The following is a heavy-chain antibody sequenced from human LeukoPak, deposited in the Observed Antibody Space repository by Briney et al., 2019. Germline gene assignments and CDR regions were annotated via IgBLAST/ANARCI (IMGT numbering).Heavy chain of an antibody. D-gene: IGHD3-22*01. V-gene: IGHV3-23*01. J-gene: IGHJ3*02. CDR3: AKDLFVTYYDSSGYYGAFDI. Sequence: GGSLRLSCAASGFTFSSYAMSWVRQAPGKGLEWVSAISGSGGSTYYADSVKGRFTISRDNSKDTLYLQMNSLRAEDTAVYYCAKDLFVTYYDSSGYYGAFDIWGQGTMVTVSS. CDR1: GFTFSSYA. CDR2: ISGSGGST.